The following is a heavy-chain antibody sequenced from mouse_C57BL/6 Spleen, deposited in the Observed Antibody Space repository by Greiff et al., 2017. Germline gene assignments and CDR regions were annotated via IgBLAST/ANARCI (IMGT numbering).Heavy chain of an antibody. V-gene: IGHV1-55*01. J-gene: IGHJ2*01. CDR3: ARADGYYLFDY. Sequence: QVQLQQPGAELVKPGASVTMSCKASGYTFTSYWITWVKQRPGQGLEWIGDIYPGSGSTNYNEKFKSKATLTVDTSSSTAYMQLSSLTSADSAVYYCARADGYYLFDYWGQGTTLTVSS. CDR2: IYPGSGST. D-gene: IGHD2-3*01. CDR1: GYTFTSYW.